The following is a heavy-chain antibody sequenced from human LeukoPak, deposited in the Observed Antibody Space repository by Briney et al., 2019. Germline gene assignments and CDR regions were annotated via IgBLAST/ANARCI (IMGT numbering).Heavy chain of an antibody. CDR2: INGDGRST. CDR3: ARDQLYCSGGYCYFDS. V-gene: IGHV3-74*01. D-gene: IGHD2-15*01. Sequence: PGGSLRLSCVASGFTFRSYWMHWVRQAPGKGLEWVSRINGDGRSTSYADFVRGRFTISRDNAKNTLYLQVNSLRAEDTAVYYCARDQLYCSGGYCYFDSWGQGILVTISS. J-gene: IGHJ4*02. CDR1: GFTFRSYW.